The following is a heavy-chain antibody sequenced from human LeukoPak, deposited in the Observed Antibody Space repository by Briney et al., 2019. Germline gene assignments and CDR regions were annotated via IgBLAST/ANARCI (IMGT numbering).Heavy chain of an antibody. Sequence: ASVKVSCKASGYTFTSYGISWVRQAPGQGLEWMGWISAYNGNTNYAQKLQGRVTMTTDTSTSTAYMELRSLRSDDTAVYYCARNSIDLRSSGYCFSGWFDPWGQGTLVTVSS. D-gene: IGHD3-22*01. J-gene: IGHJ5*02. CDR1: GYTFTSYG. CDR3: ARNSIDLRSSGYCFSGWFDP. V-gene: IGHV1-18*01. CDR2: ISAYNGNT.